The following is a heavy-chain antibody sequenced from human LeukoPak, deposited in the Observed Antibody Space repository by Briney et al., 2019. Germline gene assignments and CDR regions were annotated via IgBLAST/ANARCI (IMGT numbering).Heavy chain of an antibody. CDR1: GFIFSTYG. CDR2: FWYDGTDQ. D-gene: IGHD2-2*01. J-gene: IGHJ3*02. CDR3: ARDGFSTSRAFDI. V-gene: IGHV3-33*01. Sequence: GGSLRLSCAASGFIFSTYGMHWVRQAPGKGLEWVAFFWYDGTDQFYADSVKGRFTISRDISKNTLYLQMNSLRVEDTAVYYCARDGFSTSRAFDIWGQGTMVTVSS.